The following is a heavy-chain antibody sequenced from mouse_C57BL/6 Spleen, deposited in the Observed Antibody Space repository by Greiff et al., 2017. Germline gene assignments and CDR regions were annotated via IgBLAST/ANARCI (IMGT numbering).Heavy chain of an antibody. J-gene: IGHJ1*03. CDR3: ARLGYSNPYWYFDV. CDR1: GYTFTSYW. V-gene: IGHV1-53*01. D-gene: IGHD2-5*01. CDR2: INPSNGGT. Sequence: QVQLQQPGTELVKPGASVKLSCKASGYTFTSYWMHWVKQRPGQGLEWIGNINPSNGGTNYNEKFKSKATLTVDKSSSTAYMQLSSLTSADSAVYYCARLGYSNPYWYFDVWGTGTTVTVSS.